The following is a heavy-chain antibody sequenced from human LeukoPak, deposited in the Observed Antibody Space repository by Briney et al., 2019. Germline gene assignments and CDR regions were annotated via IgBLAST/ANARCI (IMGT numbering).Heavy chain of an antibody. CDR3: AKEFQWKLPYFGY. D-gene: IGHD6-19*01. Sequence: PGRSLRLSCTGFGFTFSNYGIYWVRQAPGKGLEWEAAISYDGDLKYYADSVKGRFTISRDNSKNTVYLQMNSLRVEDTAVYYCAKEFQWKLPYFGYWGQGTLVTVSS. CDR1: GFTFSNYG. J-gene: IGHJ4*02. CDR2: ISYDGDLK. V-gene: IGHV3-30*18.